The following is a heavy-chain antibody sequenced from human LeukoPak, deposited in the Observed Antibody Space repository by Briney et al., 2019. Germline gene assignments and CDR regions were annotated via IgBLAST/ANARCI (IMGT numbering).Heavy chain of an antibody. CDR1: VFTFRNYV. V-gene: IGHV3-48*02. D-gene: IGHD1-7*01. CDR3: TKLGNYWADGDYSAAGS. Sequence: GGSLRLSCTTSVFTFRNYVMTGVRKARGRGLEGVSYISSSSSTIFYAGSVKGRFTISRDDAKNSLDLQMNGLRDDDTAMYYCTKLGNYWADGDYSAAGSWGQGTLVTVSS. CDR2: ISSSSSTI. J-gene: IGHJ5*02.